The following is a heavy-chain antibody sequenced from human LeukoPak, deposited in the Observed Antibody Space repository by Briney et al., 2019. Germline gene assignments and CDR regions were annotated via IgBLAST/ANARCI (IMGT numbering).Heavy chain of an antibody. CDR1: GGTFTNYA. J-gene: IGHJ4*02. Sequence: ASVKVSCKASGGTFTNYAFSWVRQAPGQGLEWMGGIIPIFGTTNYAQKFQGRVTITADESTTTAYMELSNLRSEDTAVYYCARGVRNSGSYYVDYWGQGTPVTVSS. CDR3: ARGVRNSGSYYVDY. V-gene: IGHV1-69*13. D-gene: IGHD1-26*01. CDR2: IIPIFGTT.